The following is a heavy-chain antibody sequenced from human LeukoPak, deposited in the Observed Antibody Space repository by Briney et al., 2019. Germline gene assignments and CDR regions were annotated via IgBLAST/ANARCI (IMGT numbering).Heavy chain of an antibody. J-gene: IGHJ6*04. D-gene: IGHD3-10*01. CDR3: AKWYGSGSYSPRGMDV. CDR2: ISGSGGST. Sequence: GGSLRLSCAASGFTFSSYAMSWVRQAPGKGLEWVSAISGSGGSTYYADSVKGRFTISRDNSKNTLYLQMNSPRAEDTAVYYCAKWYGSGSYSPRGMDVWGKGTTVTVSS. V-gene: IGHV3-23*01. CDR1: GFTFSSYA.